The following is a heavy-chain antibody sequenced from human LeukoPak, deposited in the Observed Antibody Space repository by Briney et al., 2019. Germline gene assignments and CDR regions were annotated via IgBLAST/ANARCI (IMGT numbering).Heavy chain of an antibody. V-gene: IGHV4-34*01. Sequence: PSETLSLTCAVYGGSFSGYYWSWIRQPPGKGLEWIGEINHSGSTNYNPSLKSRVTISVDTSKNQFSLKLSSVTAADTAVYYCARGKYSSSWHGIFSRWFDPWGQGTLVTVSS. D-gene: IGHD6-13*01. CDR1: GGSFSGYY. CDR3: ARGKYSSSWHGIFSRWFDP. CDR2: INHSGST. J-gene: IGHJ5*02.